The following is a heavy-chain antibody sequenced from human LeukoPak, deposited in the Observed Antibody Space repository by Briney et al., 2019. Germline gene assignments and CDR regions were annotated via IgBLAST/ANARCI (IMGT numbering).Heavy chain of an antibody. J-gene: IGHJ4*02. CDR1: GFTFGNYA. CDR2: ISAGGGSA. Sequence: HTGGSLRLSCEASGFTFGNYALNWVRQAPGKGLEWVSSISAGGGSAYYADSVRGRFTASRDPSKNTLYLQMNSLTVADAAVYYCAKSPTGTRYFADFWGQGTLVTVSS. CDR3: AKSPTGTRYFADF. V-gene: IGHV3-23*01. D-gene: IGHD1-1*01.